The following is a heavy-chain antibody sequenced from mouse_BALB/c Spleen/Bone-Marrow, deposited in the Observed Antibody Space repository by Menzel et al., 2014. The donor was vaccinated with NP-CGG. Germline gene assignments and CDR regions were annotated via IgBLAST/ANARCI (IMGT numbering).Heavy chain of an antibody. CDR1: GYTFTDYK. CDR3: ARYPDYYGSSYAMDY. CDR2: IDPETGGT. J-gene: IGHJ4*01. V-gene: IGHV1-15*01. D-gene: IGHD1-1*01. Sequence: VQGVESGAELVRPGTSVTLSCKASGYTFTDYKMHWVKQTPVHGLEWIGLIDPETGGTAYNQRFKGKAIMTADKSSSTAYMDLRSLTSEDSAVYYCARYPDYYGSSYAMDYWGQGTSVTVSS.